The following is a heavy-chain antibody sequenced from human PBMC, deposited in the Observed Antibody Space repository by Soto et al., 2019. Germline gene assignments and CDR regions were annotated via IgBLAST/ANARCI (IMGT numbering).Heavy chain of an antibody. V-gene: IGHV1-24*01. Sequence: APVEVSCKVSGYTLTELSMPWVRQTTGKGLEWMGGFDPEDGETIYAQKFQGRVTMTEDSSTDTAYMELSSLRSEDTFVYYCVIPPYYDFWSGYYYWGQGTLVTVSS. CDR2: FDPEDGET. CDR1: GYTLTELS. D-gene: IGHD3-3*01. CDR3: VIPPYYDFWSGYYY. J-gene: IGHJ4*02.